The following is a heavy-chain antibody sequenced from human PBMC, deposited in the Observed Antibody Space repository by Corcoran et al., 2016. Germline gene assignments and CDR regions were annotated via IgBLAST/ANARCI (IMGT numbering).Heavy chain of an antibody. CDR1: GGSFSGYY. CDR2: INHSGST. J-gene: IGHJ3*02. V-gene: IGHV4-34*01. CDR3: ARRPWSGDGYSYGDGPRRGNDAFDI. D-gene: IGHD5-18*01. Sequence: QVQLQQWGAGLLKPSETLSLTCAVYGGSFSGYYWSWIRQPPGKGLEWIGEINHSGSTNYNPSLKSRVTISVDTSKNQFSLKLSSVTAADTAVYYCARRPWSGDGYSYGDGPRRGNDAFDIWGQGTMVTVSS.